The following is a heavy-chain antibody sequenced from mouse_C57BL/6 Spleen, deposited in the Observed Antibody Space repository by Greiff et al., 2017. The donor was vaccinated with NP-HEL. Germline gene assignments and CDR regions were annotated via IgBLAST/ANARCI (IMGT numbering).Heavy chain of an antibody. J-gene: IGHJ4*01. CDR1: GYTFTSYW. CDR3: ARNSSDVWYAMDY. V-gene: IGHV1-7*01. CDR2: INPSSGYT. D-gene: IGHD1-1*01. Sequence: VQLQQSGAELAKPGASVKLSCKASGYTFTSYWMHWVKQRPGQGLEWIGYINPSSGYTKYNQKFKDKATLTADKSSSTAYMQLSSLTYEDSAVYDCARNSSDVWYAMDYWGQGTSVTVSS.